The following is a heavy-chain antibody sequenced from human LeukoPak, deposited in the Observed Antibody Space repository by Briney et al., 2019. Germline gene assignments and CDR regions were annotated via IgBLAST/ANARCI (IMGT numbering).Heavy chain of an antibody. J-gene: IGHJ3*02. CDR3: ARAPHYYGSGSYYNEGAFDI. CDR2: LYPGDSDT. Sequence: GESLKISCKGSGYSFTSYWIGWVRQMPGKGLEWMGILYPGDSDTRYSPSFQGQVTISADKSISTAYLQWSSLKASDTAMYYCARAPHYYGSGSYYNEGAFDIWGQGTMVTVSS. D-gene: IGHD3-10*01. V-gene: IGHV5-51*01. CDR1: GYSFTSYW.